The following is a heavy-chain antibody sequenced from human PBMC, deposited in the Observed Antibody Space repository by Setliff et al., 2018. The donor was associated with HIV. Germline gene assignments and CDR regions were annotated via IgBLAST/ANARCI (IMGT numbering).Heavy chain of an antibody. CDR3: ARVHADTYCGGDCSEVDC. CDR1: GYTFNAYY. J-gene: IGHJ4*02. CDR2: INPNTGDT. V-gene: IGHV1-2*06. Sequence: GASVKDSCKASGYTFNAYYIHWVRQAPGQGLEWMGRINPNTGDTNFAQMFQDRVTMTRDTSISTAYMELSRLRSDDTAVYYCARVHADTYCGGDCSEVDCWGQGALVTVSS. D-gene: IGHD2-21*02.